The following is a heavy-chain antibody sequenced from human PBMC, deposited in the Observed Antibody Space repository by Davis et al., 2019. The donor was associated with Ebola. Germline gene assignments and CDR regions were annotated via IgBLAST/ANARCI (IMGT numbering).Heavy chain of an antibody. D-gene: IGHD3-3*01. Sequence: ASVKVSCKASGYTFTSYGISWVRQAPGQGLEWMGWINPNSGGTNYAQKFQGRVTITRDTSASTAYMELSSLRSEDTAVYYCARDGGIRFLEWLSDYYMDVWGKGTTVTVSS. CDR3: ARDGGIRFLEWLSDYYMDV. V-gene: IGHV1-18*01. J-gene: IGHJ6*03. CDR2: INPNSGGT. CDR1: GYTFTSYG.